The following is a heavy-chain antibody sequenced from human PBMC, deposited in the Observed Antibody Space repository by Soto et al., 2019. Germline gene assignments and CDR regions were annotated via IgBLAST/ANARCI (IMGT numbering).Heavy chain of an antibody. CDR3: ASWRGLNRRRGNYYDGFDP. CDR1: GYTFTGYY. J-gene: IGHJ5*02. D-gene: IGHD3-22*01. V-gene: IGHV1-69*13. Sequence: GASVKVSCKASGYTFTGYYMHWVRQAPGQGLEWMGGIIPIFGTANYAQKFQGRVTITADESTSTTYMELSSLRSEDTAVYYCASWRGLNRRRGNYYDGFDPWAREPWSPSP. CDR2: IIPIFGTA.